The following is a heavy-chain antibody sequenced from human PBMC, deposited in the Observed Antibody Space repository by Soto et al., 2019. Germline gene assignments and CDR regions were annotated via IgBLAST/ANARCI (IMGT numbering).Heavy chain of an antibody. J-gene: IGHJ6*02. CDR2: ISGSGGST. Sequence: GGSLRLSCVASGFTFGSYWLNWVRQAPGKGLEWVAAISGSGGSTYYAGSVKGRFTISRDNSKNTLYLQMNSLRAEDTAVYYCAKEGWFGEPDYYYYYYGMDVWGQGTTVTVSS. V-gene: IGHV3-23*01. CDR3: AKEGWFGEPDYYYYYYGMDV. D-gene: IGHD3-10*01. CDR1: GFTFGSYW.